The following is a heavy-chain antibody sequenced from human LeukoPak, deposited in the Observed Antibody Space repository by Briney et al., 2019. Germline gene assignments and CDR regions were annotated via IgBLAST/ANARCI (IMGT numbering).Heavy chain of an antibody. J-gene: IGHJ4*02. CDR2: IYYSGST. CDR3: ARHPTPYSSGWYLGYFDY. V-gene: IGHV4-39*01. CDR1: GGSISSSSYY. D-gene: IGHD6-19*01. Sequence: PSETLSLTCTVSGGSISSSSYYWGWIRQPPGKGLEWIGSIYYSGSTYYNPSLKSRVTISVDTSKNQFSLKLSSVTAADTAVYYCARHPTPYSSGWYLGYFDYWGQGTLVTVSS.